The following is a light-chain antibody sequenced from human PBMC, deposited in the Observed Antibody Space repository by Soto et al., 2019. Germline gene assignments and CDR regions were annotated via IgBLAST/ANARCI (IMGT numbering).Light chain of an antibody. V-gene: IGKV3-11*01. Sequence: EIVLTQSPTTLSLSPGERATLSCRASQSXXXXLAWYQQKPGQAPRLLIYDALNRATGIPARFRGSGSGTDFALTISSLEPEDFVVYYCQQRSNWPPLTFGGGTKVEIK. CDR2: DAL. J-gene: IGKJ4*01. CDR3: QQRSNWPPLT. CDR1: QSXXXX.